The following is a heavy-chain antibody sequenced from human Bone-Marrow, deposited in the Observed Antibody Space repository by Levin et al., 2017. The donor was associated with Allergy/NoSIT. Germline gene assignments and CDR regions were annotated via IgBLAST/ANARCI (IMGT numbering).Heavy chain of an antibody. J-gene: IGHJ5*02. CDR2: ITTTGTT. CDR1: GFLVSDTY. D-gene: IGHD2-21*02. Sequence: SGGSLRLSCAASGFLVSDTYMAWIRLAPGKGLEWVGRITTTGTTDYSPALEGRITISRDDARNIVSLQMNSLQTDDTAVYYCARANCGIDCPGLNWFDPWGQGTRVTVSS. V-gene: IGHV3-15*01. CDR3: ARANCGIDCPGLNWFDP.